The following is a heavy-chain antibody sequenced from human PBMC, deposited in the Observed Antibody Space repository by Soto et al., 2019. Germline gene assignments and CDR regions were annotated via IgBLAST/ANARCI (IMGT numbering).Heavy chain of an antibody. Sequence: EVQLLESGGGLVQPGGSLRLSCAASGLTFSSYAMSWVRQAPGKGLEWVSAISGSGGSTYYADSVKGRFTISRDNSKNTLYLPMNSVRAEDTAVYYCAKAPPSTVGDDYWGQGTLVTVSS. CDR3: AKAPPSTVGDDY. D-gene: IGHD4-17*01. CDR2: ISGSGGST. CDR1: GLTFSSYA. V-gene: IGHV3-23*01. J-gene: IGHJ4*02.